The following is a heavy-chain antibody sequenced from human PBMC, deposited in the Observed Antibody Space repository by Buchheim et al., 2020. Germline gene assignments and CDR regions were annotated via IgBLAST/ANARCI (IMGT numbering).Heavy chain of an antibody. V-gene: IGHV3-30*18. D-gene: IGHD3-10*01. CDR3: AKTRGGAIASNFDS. J-gene: IGHJ4*02. CDR2: ISYDGSNK. CDR1: GFIFSSYG. Sequence: QVQLVESGGGVVEPGRSLRLSCAASGFIFSSYGMHWVRQATGKGLEWVAVISYDGSNKYYADSVKARFSISRDNSKNTLYLQMNSLRADDTAIYYCAKTRGGAIASNFDSWGQGTL.